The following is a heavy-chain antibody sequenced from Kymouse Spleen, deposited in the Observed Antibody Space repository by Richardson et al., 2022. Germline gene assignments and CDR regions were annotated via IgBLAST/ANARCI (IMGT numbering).Heavy chain of an antibody. J-gene: IGHJ5*02. CDR3: AALYYYGSGSYDWFDP. V-gene: IGHV1-58*01. D-gene: IGHD3-10*01. CDR2: IVVGSGNT. Sequence: QMQLVQSGPEVKKPGTSVKVSCKASGFTFTSSAVQWVRQARGQRLEWIGWIVVGSGNTNYAQKFQERVTITRDMSTSTAYMELSSLRSEDTAVYYCAALYYYGSGSYDWFDPWGQGTLVTVSS. CDR1: GFTFTSSA.